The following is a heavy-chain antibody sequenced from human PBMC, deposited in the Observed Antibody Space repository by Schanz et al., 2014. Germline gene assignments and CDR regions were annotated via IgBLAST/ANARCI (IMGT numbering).Heavy chain of an antibody. CDR1: GFTLSSYA. Sequence: VQLVESGGGVVQPGRSLRLSCAAYGFTLSSYAMHWVRQAPGKGLEWVSSISSSGSYIHYADSVKGRFTISRDNSKNTLYLQMNSLRADDTAVYYCAREQIMAAAGLVDYWGHGTLVTVSS. CDR2: ISSSGSYI. D-gene: IGHD6-13*01. V-gene: IGHV3-21*04. J-gene: IGHJ4*01. CDR3: AREQIMAAAGLVDY.